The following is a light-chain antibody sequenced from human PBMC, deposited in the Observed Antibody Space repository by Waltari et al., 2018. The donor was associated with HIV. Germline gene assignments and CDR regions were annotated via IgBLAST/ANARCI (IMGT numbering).Light chain of an antibody. CDR2: GNS. CDR3: QSYDSRLSGSV. J-gene: IGLJ2*01. Sequence: SVLTQPPSVSGAPGQRVTISCSESGANIGATYDGPWYQHLPGTAPKLLIYGNSNRPSGVPDRFSGSKSGTSASLAITGLQPEDEGDYYCQSYDSRLSGSVFGGGTKLTVL. V-gene: IGLV1-40*01. CDR1: GANIGATYD.